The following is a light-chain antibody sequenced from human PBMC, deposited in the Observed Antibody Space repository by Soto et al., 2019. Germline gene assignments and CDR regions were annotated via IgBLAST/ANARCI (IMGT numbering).Light chain of an antibody. V-gene: IGLV2-14*01. J-gene: IGLJ1*01. CDR3: SSYTNSSTLYV. CDR1: SSDAGRYNY. CDR2: EVS. Sequence: QSVLTQPASVSGSPGQSITISCTGSSSDAGRYNYVSWYQHHPGKAPKLMIYEVSNRPSGVSNRFSGSKSGNTASLTISGLQAEDEADYHCSSYTNSSTLYVFGTGTKVTVL.